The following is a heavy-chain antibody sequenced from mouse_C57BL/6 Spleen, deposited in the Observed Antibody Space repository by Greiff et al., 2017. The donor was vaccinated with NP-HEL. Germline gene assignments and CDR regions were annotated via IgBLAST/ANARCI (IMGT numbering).Heavy chain of an antibody. Sequence: DVQLVESGGGLVQPGGSLSLSCAASGFTFTDYYMSWVRQPPGKALEWLGFIRNKANGYTTEYSASVKGRFTISRDNSQSILYLQMNALRAEDSATYYYASHYGSNSGYFDYWGQGTTLTVSS. CDR1: GFTFTDYY. D-gene: IGHD1-1*01. J-gene: IGHJ2*01. CDR2: IRNKANGYTT. CDR3: ASHYGSNSGYFDY. V-gene: IGHV7-3*01.